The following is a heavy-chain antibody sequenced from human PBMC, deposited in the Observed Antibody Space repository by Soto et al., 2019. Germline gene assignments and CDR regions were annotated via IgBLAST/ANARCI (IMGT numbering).Heavy chain of an antibody. V-gene: IGHV4-4*02. CDR3: ARTFGGSCSN. J-gene: IGHJ4*02. D-gene: IGHD2-15*01. CDR2: IFHSGST. Sequence: QVQLQESGPGLVKPSGTLSLTCAVSDGSISSYNWWSWVRQPPGKGLEWIGEIFHSGSTNYNPSLESRVTISVDKSRNQFSLKLSSVTAADTAVYYCARTFGGSCSNWGQGSLVTVSS. CDR1: DGSISSYNW.